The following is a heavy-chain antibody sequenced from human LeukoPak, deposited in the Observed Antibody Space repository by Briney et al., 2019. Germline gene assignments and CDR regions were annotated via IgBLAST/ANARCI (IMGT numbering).Heavy chain of an antibody. J-gene: IGHJ4*02. Sequence: PGGSLRLSCAASGFTLSSYAMSRVRQAPGKGLEWVSLISGNAGSTYYVDSVKGRFTISRDITKNTLYLQMNSLRAEDTATYYCAKDGLQSSERLPPLNYWGQGTLVTVSS. D-gene: IGHD3-3*01. V-gene: IGHV3-23*01. CDR2: ISGNAGST. CDR1: GFTLSSYA. CDR3: AKDGLQSSERLPPLNY.